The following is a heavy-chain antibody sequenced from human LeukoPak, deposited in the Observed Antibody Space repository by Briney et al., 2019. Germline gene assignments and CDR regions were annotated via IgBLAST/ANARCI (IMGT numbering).Heavy chain of an antibody. CDR1: GFTVSSYA. J-gene: IGHJ4*02. CDR3: AKGEVRAAAGTGFDY. D-gene: IGHD6-13*01. Sequence: GGSLRLSCAASGFTVSSYAMSWVRQAPGKGLEWVSAISGSGGSTYYADSVKGRFTISRDNSKNTLYLQMNSLRAEDTAVYHCAKGEVRAAAGTGFDYWGQGTLVTVSS. V-gene: IGHV3-23*01. CDR2: ISGSGGST.